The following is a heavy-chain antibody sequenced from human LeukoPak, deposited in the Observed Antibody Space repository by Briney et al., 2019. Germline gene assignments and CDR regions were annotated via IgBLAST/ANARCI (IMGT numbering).Heavy chain of an antibody. Sequence: SETLSLTCTISGGSISSYYYSWIRHPPGKGLEWIGYIYYSGSTNYNPSLKSRLTISVDTSKNQFPLKLSSVTAADSAVYYCARVHQGLQQWLVRRDWFDPWGQGTLVTVSS. CDR1: GGSISSYY. V-gene: IGHV4-59*01. CDR2: IYYSGST. CDR3: ARVHQGLQQWLVRRDWFDP. J-gene: IGHJ5*02. D-gene: IGHD6-19*01.